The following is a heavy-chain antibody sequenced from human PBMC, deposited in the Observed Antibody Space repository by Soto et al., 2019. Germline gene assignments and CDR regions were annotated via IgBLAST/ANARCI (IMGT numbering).Heavy chain of an antibody. CDR2: INPSGST. Sequence: SETLSLTCAVYGGSFSGYYWSWIRQPPGKGLEWIGEINPSGSTNYNPSLKSRVTISVDTSKNQFSLKLSSVTAADTAVYYCARAGIAVAGRPLYWGQGTLVTVSS. D-gene: IGHD6-19*01. CDR3: ARAGIAVAGRPLY. CDR1: GGSFSGYY. V-gene: IGHV4-34*01. J-gene: IGHJ4*02.